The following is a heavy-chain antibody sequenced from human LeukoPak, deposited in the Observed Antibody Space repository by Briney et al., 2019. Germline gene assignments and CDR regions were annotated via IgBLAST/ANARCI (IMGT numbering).Heavy chain of an antibody. CDR1: GFTFSGSW. CDR3: ARGTGKTKAFDV. D-gene: IGHD1/OR15-1a*01. CDR2: INQDGGEK. V-gene: IGHV3-7*04. Sequence: GGSLRLSCAASGFTFSGSWMSWVRQAPGKGLEWVASINQDGGEKYSLDSVKGRSTISRDNAKNSLHLQMKSLRAEDTAVYFCARGTGKTKAFDVWGQGTMVTVSS. J-gene: IGHJ3*01.